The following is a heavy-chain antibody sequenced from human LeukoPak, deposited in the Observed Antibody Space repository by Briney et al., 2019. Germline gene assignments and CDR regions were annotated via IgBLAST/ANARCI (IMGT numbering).Heavy chain of an antibody. CDR1: GFTFDDYG. CDR2: INWNGGST. V-gene: IGHV3-20*04. D-gene: IGHD5-18*01. Sequence: PGGSLRLSCAASGFTFDDYGMSWVRQAPGKGLEWVSGINWNGGSTGYADSVKGRLTISRDNAKNSLYLQMNSLRAEDTALYYCARAGVGADTAMELGYWGQGTLVTVSS. CDR3: ARAGVGADTAMELGY. J-gene: IGHJ4*02.